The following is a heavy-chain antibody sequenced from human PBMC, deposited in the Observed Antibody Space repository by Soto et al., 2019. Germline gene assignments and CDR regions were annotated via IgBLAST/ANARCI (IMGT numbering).Heavy chain of an antibody. D-gene: IGHD4-17*01. CDR1: GGSISSGDYY. CDR3: ASYAWRITVTTFRSKYFQH. V-gene: IGHV4-30-4*01. Sequence: SETLSLTCTVSGGSISSGDYYWSWFRQPPGKGLEWIGYIYYSGSTYYNPSLKSRVTISVDTSKNQSSLKLSSVTAADTAVYYCASYAWRITVTTFRSKYFQHWGQGTLVTVSS. CDR2: IYYSGST. J-gene: IGHJ1*01.